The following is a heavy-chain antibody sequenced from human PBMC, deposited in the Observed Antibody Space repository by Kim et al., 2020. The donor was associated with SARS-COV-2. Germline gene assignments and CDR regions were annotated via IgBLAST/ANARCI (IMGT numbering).Heavy chain of an antibody. V-gene: IGHV5-10-1*01. CDR3: ARHIAVAGSNDAFDI. CDR2: IDPSDSYT. J-gene: IGHJ3*02. CDR1: GYSFTSYW. Sequence: GESLKISCKGSGYSFTSYWISWVRQMPGKGLEWMGRIDPSDSYTNYSPSFQGHVTISADKSISTSYLQWSSLKASDTAMYYCARHIAVAGSNDAFDIWGQGTMVTVSS. D-gene: IGHD6-19*01.